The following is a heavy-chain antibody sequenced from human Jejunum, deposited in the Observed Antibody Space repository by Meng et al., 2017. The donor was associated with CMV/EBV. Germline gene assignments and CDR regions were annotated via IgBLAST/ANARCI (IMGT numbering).Heavy chain of an antibody. J-gene: IGHJ4*02. CDR1: GMSFSTSGVG. CDR3: SLLIGGHYPSIPDY. CDR2: ICWDDDK. Sequence: WMGSGATVGKATRLCMWSCSVSGMSFSTSGVGVCLIRLPPGKALEWVAFICWDDDKRYSPSLKNRLTLTKDISKNQVVLTMTNMEPIDTGTYYCSLLIGGHYPSIPDYWGQGILVTVSS. D-gene: IGHD2-21*02. V-gene: IGHV2-5*02.